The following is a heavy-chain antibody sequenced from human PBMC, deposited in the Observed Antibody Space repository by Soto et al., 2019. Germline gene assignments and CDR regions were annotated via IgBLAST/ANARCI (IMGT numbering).Heavy chain of an antibody. CDR1: GGSISSYY. J-gene: IGHJ5*02. Sequence: SETLSLTCTVSGGSISSYYWSWIRQPAGKGLEWIGRIYTSGSTNYNPSLKSRVTMSVGTSKNQFSLKLSSVTAADTAVYYCAREKEYSSRPRGRFDPWGQGTLVTVSS. D-gene: IGHD6-13*01. V-gene: IGHV4-4*07. CDR2: IYTSGST. CDR3: AREKEYSSRPRGRFDP.